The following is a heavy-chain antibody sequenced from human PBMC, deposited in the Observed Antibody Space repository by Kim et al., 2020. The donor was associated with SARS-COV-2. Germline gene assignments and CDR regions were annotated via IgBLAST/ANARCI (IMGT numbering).Heavy chain of an antibody. Sequence: SETLSLTCTVSGYSISSGYYWGWIRQPPGKGLEWIGSIYHSGSTYYNPSLKSRVTISVDTSKNQFSLKLSSVTAADTAVYYCARGTYSSIYNWFDPWGQGTLVTVSS. CDR2: IYHSGST. J-gene: IGHJ5*02. CDR3: ARGTYSSIYNWFDP. CDR1: GYSISSGYY. D-gene: IGHD6-13*01. V-gene: IGHV4-38-2*02.